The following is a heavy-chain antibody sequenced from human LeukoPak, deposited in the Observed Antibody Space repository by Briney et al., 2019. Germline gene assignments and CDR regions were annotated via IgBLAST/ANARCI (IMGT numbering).Heavy chain of an antibody. D-gene: IGHD4-11*01. CDR2: IYYSGST. CDR3: AREGANSNYFDY. J-gene: IGHJ4*02. V-gene: IGHV4-59*01. CDR1: GGSISSYY. Sequence: SETLSLTXTVSGGSISSYYWSWIRQPPGKGLEWIGYIYYSGSTNYNPSLKSRVTISVDTSKNQFSLKLSSVTAADTAVYYCAREGANSNYFDYWGQGTLVTVSS.